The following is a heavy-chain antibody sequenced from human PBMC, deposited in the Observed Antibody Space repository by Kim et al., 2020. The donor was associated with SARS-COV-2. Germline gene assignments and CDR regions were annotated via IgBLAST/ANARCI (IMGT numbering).Heavy chain of an antibody. Sequence: SETLSLTCTVSGGSITNNYWSWIRQRPGKGLEWIGYIYDSGSTNYNPSLRSRATISLDTSRTQFPLKLDPATAADTAPSYCASTPRLTWESGGRSDFWG. D-gene: IGHD1-26*01. CDR2: IYDSGST. CDR1: GGSITNNY. V-gene: IGHV4-59*13. CDR3: ASTPRLTWESGGRSDF. J-gene: IGHJ4*01.